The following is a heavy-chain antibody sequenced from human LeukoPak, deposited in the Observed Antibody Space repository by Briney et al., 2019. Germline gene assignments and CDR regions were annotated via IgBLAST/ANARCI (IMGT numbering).Heavy chain of an antibody. D-gene: IGHD1-26*01. Sequence: GGSLRLSCAASGFTFSSYEMNWVRQAPGKGLEWVSYISSSGSTKYYADSVKGRFTISRDNAKNLLYLQMNSLRAEDRAVYYCARYGPWVGARGLDIWGQGTMVTVSS. J-gene: IGHJ3*02. CDR3: ARYGPWVGARGLDI. CDR1: GFTFSSYE. CDR2: ISSSGSTK. V-gene: IGHV3-48*03.